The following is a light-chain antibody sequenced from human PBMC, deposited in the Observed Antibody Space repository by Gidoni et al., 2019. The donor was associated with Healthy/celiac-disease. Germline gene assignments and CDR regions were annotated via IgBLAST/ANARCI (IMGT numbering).Light chain of an antibody. V-gene: IGLV3-21*03. J-gene: IGLJ2*01. CDR1: NIGSKS. CDR3: QVWDSSSEVV. Sequence: SYVLTQPPSVAVAPGKTARITCGGNNIGSKSVHWYQQKPGQAPVPVVYDDSDRPSGIPARFSGSNSGNTATLTISRVEAGDEADYYCQVWDSSSEVVFGGGTKLTVL. CDR2: DDS.